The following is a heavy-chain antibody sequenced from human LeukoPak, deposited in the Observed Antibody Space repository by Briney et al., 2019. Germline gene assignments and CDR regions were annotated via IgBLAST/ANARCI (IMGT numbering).Heavy chain of an antibody. Sequence: GGSLRLSCAASGFTFSSYWMSWVRQAPGKGLEWVANIKQDGSEKYYVDSVKGRFTISRDNAKNSLYLQMNSLRAEDTAVYYCARDPGHYDFWSGYYIYYYYYMDVWGKGTTVTISS. CDR3: ARDPGHYDFWSGYYIYYYYYMDV. D-gene: IGHD3-3*01. J-gene: IGHJ6*03. CDR1: GFTFSSYW. CDR2: IKQDGSEK. V-gene: IGHV3-7*01.